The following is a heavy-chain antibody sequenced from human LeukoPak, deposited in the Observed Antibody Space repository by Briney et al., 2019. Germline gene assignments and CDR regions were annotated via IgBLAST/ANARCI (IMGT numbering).Heavy chain of an antibody. Sequence: GGSLRLSCAASGFIFSSNWMSWVRLAPGKGLEWVANIKEDGTETYYVDSVKGRFTISRDNAKNSLYLQMNSLRVEDTAVYYCAKEGRGLQTYWGQGTLVTASS. CDR3: AKEGRGLQTY. V-gene: IGHV3-7*03. CDR1: GFIFSSNW. CDR2: IKEDGTET. D-gene: IGHD5-24*01. J-gene: IGHJ4*02.